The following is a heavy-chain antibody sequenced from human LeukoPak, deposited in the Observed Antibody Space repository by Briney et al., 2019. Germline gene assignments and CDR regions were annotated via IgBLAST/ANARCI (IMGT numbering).Heavy chain of an antibody. CDR2: ISTYNGIT. CDR1: GYTFNSYA. D-gene: IGHD1-26*01. J-gene: IGHJ4*02. V-gene: IGHV1-18*01. CDR3: ARDRRWRELTYYFDY. Sequence: ASVKVSCKASGYTFNSYAITWGRQAPGQGLEWMGWISTYNGITSYAQKLQGRVTMTTDTSSTTAYMELRSLRSDDTALYYCARDRRWRELTYYFDYWGQGTLVTVSS.